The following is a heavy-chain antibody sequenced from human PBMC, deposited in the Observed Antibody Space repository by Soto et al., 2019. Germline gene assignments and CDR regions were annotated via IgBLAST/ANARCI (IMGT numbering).Heavy chain of an antibody. V-gene: IGHV4-59*01. CDR1: GGSISSYY. D-gene: IGHD5-18*01. CDR3: ARDIAVMVTPIYYYYYRMDV. J-gene: IGHJ6*02. Sequence: DTLSLTCTVSGGSISSYYWSWIRQPPGKGLEWIGYIYYSGSTNYNPSLKSRVTISVDTSKNQFSLKLSSVTAADTAVYYCARDIAVMVTPIYYYYYRMDVWGQGTTVTVS. CDR2: IYYSGST.